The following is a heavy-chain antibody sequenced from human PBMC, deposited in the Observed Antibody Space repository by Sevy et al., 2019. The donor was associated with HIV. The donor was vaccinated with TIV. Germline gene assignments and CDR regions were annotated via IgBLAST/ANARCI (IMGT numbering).Heavy chain of an antibody. J-gene: IGHJ4*02. CDR2: FSFGCGRI. V-gene: IGHV3-23*01. CDR1: GFTFAKYS. Sequence: GGSLRLSCAASGFTFAKYSMSWVRQAPGRGLEWVSTFSFGCGRINYADSVKGRFTITRDDSKNTLFLQMNSLRAEDTATYFCAREGCTQPHDYWGQGTLVTVSS. CDR3: AREGCTQPHDY. D-gene: IGHD2-8*01.